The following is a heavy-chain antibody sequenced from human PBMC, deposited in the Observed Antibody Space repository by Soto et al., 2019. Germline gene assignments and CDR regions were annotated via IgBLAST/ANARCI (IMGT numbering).Heavy chain of an antibody. CDR3: ARAYSSGWLGMDYYGMDV. V-gene: IGHV1-3*01. Sequence: GASVKVSCKASGYTFTSYAMHWVRQAPGQRLEWMGWINAGNGNTKYSPKFQGRVTITRDTSASTAYMELSSLRSEDTAVYYCARAYSSGWLGMDYYGMDVWGQGTTVTVSS. J-gene: IGHJ6*02. CDR2: INAGNGNT. CDR1: GYTFTSYA. D-gene: IGHD6-19*01.